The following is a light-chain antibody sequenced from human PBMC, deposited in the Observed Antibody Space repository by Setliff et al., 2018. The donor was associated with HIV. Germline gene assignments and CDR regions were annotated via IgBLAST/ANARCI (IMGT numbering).Light chain of an antibody. V-gene: IGLV2-14*03. CDR1: SSDVGGYIY. CDR3: SSYTSSSTSS. J-gene: IGLJ3*02. Sequence: QSALAQPASVSGSPGQSITISCTGTSSDVGGYIYVSWYQQHPGKAPKLMIYDVSSRPSGVSYRFSGSKSGNTASLTISGLQAEDEADYYCSSYTSSSTSSFGGGTQLTVL. CDR2: DVS.